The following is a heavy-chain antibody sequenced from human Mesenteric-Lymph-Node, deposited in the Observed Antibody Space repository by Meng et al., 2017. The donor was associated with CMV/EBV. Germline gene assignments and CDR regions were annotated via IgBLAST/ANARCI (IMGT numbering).Heavy chain of an antibody. V-gene: IGHV3-7*01. J-gene: IGHJ4*02. CDR1: GVIFRSSE. D-gene: IGHD5-12*01. CDR3: ARGFIVAYLPDY. CDR2: IKQDGSEK. Sequence: GESLKISCEASGVIFRSSEMNWVRQAPGKGLEWVANIKQDGSEKYYVDSVKGRFTISRDNAKNSLYLQMNSLRAEDTAVYYCARGFIVAYLPDYWGQGTLVTVSS.